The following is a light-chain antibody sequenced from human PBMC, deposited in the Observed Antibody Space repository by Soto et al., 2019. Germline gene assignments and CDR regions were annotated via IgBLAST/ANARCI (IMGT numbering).Light chain of an antibody. V-gene: IGLV2-14*03. J-gene: IGLJ3*02. CDR1: SSDIGGYNY. CDR2: DVF. CDR3: SSYTTSSTRV. Sequence: QSALTQPASVSGSPGQSITISCTGTSSDIGGYNYVSWYQHHPGKAPKLIIYDVFNRPSGVSDHFSGSKSGNTASLTISGLQAEDEADYYCSSYTTSSTRVFGGGTKVTVL.